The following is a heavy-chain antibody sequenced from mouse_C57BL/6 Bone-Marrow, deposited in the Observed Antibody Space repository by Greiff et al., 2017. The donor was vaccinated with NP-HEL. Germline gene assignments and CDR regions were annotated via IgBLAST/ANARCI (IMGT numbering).Heavy chain of an antibody. Sequence: QVQLKQPGAELVKPGASVKLSCKASGYTFTSYWMHWVKQRPGRGLEWIGRIYPNSGGTKYNEKFKSKATLTVDKPSSTAYMQLSSLTSEDSAVYYCARDWDWYFDVWGTGTTVTVSS. J-gene: IGHJ1*03. D-gene: IGHD4-1*01. CDR2: IYPNSGGT. CDR3: ARDWDWYFDV. V-gene: IGHV1-72*01. CDR1: GYTFTSYW.